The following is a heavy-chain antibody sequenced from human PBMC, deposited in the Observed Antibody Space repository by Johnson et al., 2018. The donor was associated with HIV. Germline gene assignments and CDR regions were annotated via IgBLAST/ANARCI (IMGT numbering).Heavy chain of an antibody. CDR2: ISGSGGTT. V-gene: IGHV3-11*04. Sequence: QVQLVESGGGLVKPGGSLRLSCAASGFTFSDSYMNWIRQAPGKGLEWVSSISGSGGTTYYADSVKGRFTISRDNSKNTLYLQMSSLRAEDTAVYYCAKEKNGYHWTFDIWGQGTMVTVSS. D-gene: IGHD5-24*01. CDR3: AKEKNGYHWTFDI. CDR1: GFTFSDSY. J-gene: IGHJ3*02.